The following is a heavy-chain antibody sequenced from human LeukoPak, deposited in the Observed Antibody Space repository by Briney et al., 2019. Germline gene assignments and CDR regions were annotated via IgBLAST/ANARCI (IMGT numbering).Heavy chain of an antibody. J-gene: IGHJ4*02. D-gene: IGHD4-17*01. Sequence: GGSLRLSCVDSGFTFSTYSMNWVRQAPGKGLEWVSSISSSSSYIYYGDSVKGRFTISRDNAKNSLYLQMNSLRAEDTAVYYCARDGAVTNGRHFDYWGQGTLVTVSS. CDR2: ISSSSSYI. CDR3: ARDGAVTNGRHFDY. CDR1: GFTFSTYS. V-gene: IGHV3-21*01.